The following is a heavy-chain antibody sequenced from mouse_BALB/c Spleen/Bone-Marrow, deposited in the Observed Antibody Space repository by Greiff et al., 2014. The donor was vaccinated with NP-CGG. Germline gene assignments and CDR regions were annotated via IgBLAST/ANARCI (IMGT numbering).Heavy chain of an antibody. Sequence: QVQLQQPGPELVKPGASVRISCKASGYTFTSYYIHWVKQRPGQGLEWIGWIYPGNVNTKYNEKFKGKATLTADKSSSTAYMQLSSLTSEDSAVYFCARDTMDYWGQGTSVTASS. CDR2: IYPGNVNT. V-gene: IGHV1S56*01. CDR1: GYTFTSYY. J-gene: IGHJ4*01. CDR3: ARDTMDY.